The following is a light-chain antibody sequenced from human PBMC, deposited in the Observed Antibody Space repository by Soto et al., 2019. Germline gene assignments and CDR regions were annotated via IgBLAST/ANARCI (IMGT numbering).Light chain of an antibody. CDR3: QQYKKWPPIT. Sequence: EIVMTQSPATLSVSTGERATLSCRASQSVSSNLAWYKQKPGQSPRLLIYDVSTRATDIPARFSGSGSGTEFTLSISSPQSEDCAVYYCQQYKKWPPITFSQGTRREIK. J-gene: IGKJ5*01. V-gene: IGKV3-15*01. CDR1: QSVSSN. CDR2: DVS.